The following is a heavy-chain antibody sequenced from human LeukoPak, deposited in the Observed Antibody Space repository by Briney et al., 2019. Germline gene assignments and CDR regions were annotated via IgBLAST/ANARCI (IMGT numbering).Heavy chain of an antibody. Sequence: GGSLRLSCEASGFTFSAYTMNWVRQAPGKGLEWVSSISTYGTYIYYTDSVKGRFTISRNNATSSLFVQMSSLRAEDSAVYYCARESLNGDLYYWGQGTLFTVSS. J-gene: IGHJ4*02. CDR1: GFTFSAYT. V-gene: IGHV3-21*01. D-gene: IGHD4-17*01. CDR2: ISTYGTYI. CDR3: ARESLNGDLYY.